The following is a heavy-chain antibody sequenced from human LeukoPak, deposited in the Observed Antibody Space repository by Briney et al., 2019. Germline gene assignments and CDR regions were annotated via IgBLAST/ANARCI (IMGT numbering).Heavy chain of an antibody. D-gene: IGHD2-2*02. CDR2: TSGTSSFT. V-gene: IGHV3-11*06. CDR1: GFTFSDYY. Sequence: GGSLRLSCAASGFTFSDYYMSWIRQAPGKGLEWVSYTSGTSSFTNYADSVKGRFTISRDNAKNSLYLQMNCLRAEDTAVYYCARDLQLRYWGQGTLVTVSS. J-gene: IGHJ4*02. CDR3: ARDLQLRY.